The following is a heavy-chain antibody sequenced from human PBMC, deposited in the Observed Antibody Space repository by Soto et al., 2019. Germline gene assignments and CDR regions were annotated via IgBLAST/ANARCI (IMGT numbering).Heavy chain of an antibody. D-gene: IGHD3-22*01. Sequence: PGGSLRLSCAASGFTFSSYSMNWVRQAPGKGLEWVSSISSSSSYIYYADSVKGRFTISRDNAKNSLYLQMNSLRAEDTAVYYCAREGGYYYDSSGYSRSEYFQHWGQGTLVTVSS. CDR1: GFTFSSYS. V-gene: IGHV3-21*01. CDR3: AREGGYYYDSSGYSRSEYFQH. CDR2: ISSSSSYI. J-gene: IGHJ1*01.